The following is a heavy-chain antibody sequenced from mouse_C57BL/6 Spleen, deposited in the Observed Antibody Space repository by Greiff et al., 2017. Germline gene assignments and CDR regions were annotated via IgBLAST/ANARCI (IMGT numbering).Heavy chain of an antibody. CDR2: ISSGGSYT. CDR3: ARQTNWGSCDY. V-gene: IGHV5-6*02. Sequence: EVKLVESGGDLVKPGGSLKLSCAASGFTFSSYGMSWVRQTPDKRLEWVATISSGGSYTYYPDSVKGRFTISRDNAKNTLYLQMSRLKSEETAMYYCARQTNWGSCDYWGQGTTLTVSS. D-gene: IGHD4-1*02. CDR1: GFTFSSYG. J-gene: IGHJ2*01.